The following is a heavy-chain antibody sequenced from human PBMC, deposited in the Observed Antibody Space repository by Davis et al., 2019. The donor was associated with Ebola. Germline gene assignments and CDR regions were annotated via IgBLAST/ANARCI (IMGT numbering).Heavy chain of an antibody. Sequence: AASVKVSCKASGYTFTSYYMHWVRQAPGQGLEWMGIINPSGGSTSYAQKFQGRVTITRDTSASTAYMELSSLRSEDTAVYYCARDLIRCSGGSCYLFDYWGQGTLVTVSS. J-gene: IGHJ4*02. CDR3: ARDLIRCSGGSCYLFDY. V-gene: IGHV1-46*01. CDR2: INPSGGST. CDR1: GYTFTSYY. D-gene: IGHD2-15*01.